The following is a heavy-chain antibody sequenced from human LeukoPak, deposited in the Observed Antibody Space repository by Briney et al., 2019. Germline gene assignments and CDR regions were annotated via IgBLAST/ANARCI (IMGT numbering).Heavy chain of an antibody. V-gene: IGHV4-30-2*03. CDR1: GGSISSGGYS. Sequence: SQTLSLTCAVSGGSISSGGYSWSWIRQPPGKGLEWIGSIYYSGSTYYNPSLKSRVTISVDTSKNQFSLKLSSVTAADTAVYYCASPYCINTSCYKFDYWGQGTLVTVSS. CDR2: IYYSGST. J-gene: IGHJ4*02. CDR3: ASPYCINTSCYKFDY. D-gene: IGHD2-2*01.